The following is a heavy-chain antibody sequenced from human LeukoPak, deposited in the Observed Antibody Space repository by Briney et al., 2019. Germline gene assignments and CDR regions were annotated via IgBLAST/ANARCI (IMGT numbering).Heavy chain of an antibody. V-gene: IGHV4-31*03. CDR3: ARDHDDGSGSYSY. J-gene: IGHJ4*02. D-gene: IGHD3-10*01. CDR1: GGSISSGGYY. CDR2: IYYSGST. Sequence: SQTLSLTCTVSGGSISSGGYYGSWIRQHPGKGLEWIGYIYYSGSTYYNPSLKSRVTISVDTSKNQFSLKLSSVTAADTAVYYCARDHDDGSGSYSYWGQGTLVTVSS.